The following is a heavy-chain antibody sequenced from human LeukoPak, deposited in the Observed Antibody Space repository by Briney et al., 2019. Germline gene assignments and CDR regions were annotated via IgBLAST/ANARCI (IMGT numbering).Heavy chain of an antibody. J-gene: IGHJ6*03. Sequence: PSETLSLTCTVSGYSISSGYYWGWIRQSPGKGLEWIATIYRSGSTYYNPSLKSRVTISIDTSKNQFSLKLSSVTAADTAVYYCARSRKGYQLLSTNRDYYYMDVWGKGTTVTVFS. V-gene: IGHV4-38-2*02. D-gene: IGHD2-2*01. CDR3: ARSRKGYQLLSTNRDYYYMDV. CDR1: GYSISSGYY. CDR2: IYRSGST.